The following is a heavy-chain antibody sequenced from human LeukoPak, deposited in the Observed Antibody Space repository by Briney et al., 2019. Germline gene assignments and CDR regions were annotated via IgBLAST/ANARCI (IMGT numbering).Heavy chain of an antibody. V-gene: IGHV3-23*01. CDR3: AKGQELDDGVFDS. D-gene: IGHD1-1*01. CDR2: IRGNGDRT. CDR1: GFTFTTNA. Sequence: GGSLRLSCSASGFTFTTNAMTWVRQAPGRGLEWVSTIRGNGDRTHYADSVTGRFTISRDNSKNTLYLQMNSLRGEDSAIYYCAKGQELDDGVFDSWGQGTLVTVSS. J-gene: IGHJ4*02.